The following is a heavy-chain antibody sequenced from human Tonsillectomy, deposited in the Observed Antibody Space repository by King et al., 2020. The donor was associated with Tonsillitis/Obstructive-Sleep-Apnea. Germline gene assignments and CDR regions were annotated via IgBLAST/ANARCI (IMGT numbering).Heavy chain of an antibody. D-gene: IGHD2-2*01. CDR2: LSGGGGST. CDR3: AKRESSTSCYDP. Sequence: VQLVESGGGLVQPGGSLRLSCAASGFTFRSYAMHWVRQAPGEGVVWVSHLSGGGGSTYFADAVKGRFTISRDNSKNILFLQMNSLRAEDTAVYYCAKRESSTSCYDPWGQGTLVTVSS. CDR1: GFTFRSYA. J-gene: IGHJ5*02. V-gene: IGHV3-23*04.